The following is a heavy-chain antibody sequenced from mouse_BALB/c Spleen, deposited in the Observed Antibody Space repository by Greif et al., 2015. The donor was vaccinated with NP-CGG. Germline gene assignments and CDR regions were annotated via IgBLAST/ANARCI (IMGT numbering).Heavy chain of an antibody. CDR1: GYTFTDYY. J-gene: IGHJ4*01. V-gene: IGHV1-84*02. CDR2: IYPGSGNT. D-gene: IGHD4-1*01. Sequence: LVESGPELVKPGASVKISCKASGYTFTDYYINWVKQKPGQGLEWIGWIYPGSGNTKYNEKFKGKATLTVDTSSSTAYTQLSSLTSEDTAVYFCARRTGTEAMDYWGQGTSVTVSS. CDR3: ARRTGTEAMDY.